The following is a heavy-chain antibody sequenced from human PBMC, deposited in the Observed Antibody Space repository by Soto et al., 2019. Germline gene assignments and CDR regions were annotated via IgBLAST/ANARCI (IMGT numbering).Heavy chain of an antibody. V-gene: IGHV3-21*01. CDR2: ISSSSSYI. CDR3: AVGYCSSTSCSPVSYYYGMDV. Sequence: EVQLVESGGGLVQPGGSLRLSCAASGFTFSSYSMNWVRQAPGKGLEWVSSISSSSSYIYYADSVKGRFTISRDNAKNSLYLQMNSLRAEDTAVYYCAVGYCSSTSCSPVSYYYGMDVWGQGTTVTVSS. D-gene: IGHD2-2*01. CDR1: GFTFSSYS. J-gene: IGHJ6*02.